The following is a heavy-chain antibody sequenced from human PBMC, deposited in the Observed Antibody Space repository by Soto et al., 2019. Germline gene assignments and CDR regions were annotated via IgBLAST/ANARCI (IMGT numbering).Heavy chain of an antibody. CDR1: GGSISSSSYY. CDR3: ARLGNTVAGTIGIDY. Sequence: QLPLQESGPGLVKSSETLSLTCTVSGGSISSSSYYWGWIRQPPGKGLECIGSIFYSGSTYYNPSLKSRVTISVDTSKNQFSLKLNSVTAADTAMYYCARLGNTVAGTIGIDYWGQGTLVTVSS. D-gene: IGHD6-19*01. V-gene: IGHV4-39*01. CDR2: IFYSGST. J-gene: IGHJ4*02.